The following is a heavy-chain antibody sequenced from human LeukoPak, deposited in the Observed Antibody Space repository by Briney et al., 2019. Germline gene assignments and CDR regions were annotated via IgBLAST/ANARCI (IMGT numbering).Heavy chain of an antibody. D-gene: IGHD1-26*01. J-gene: IGHJ4*02. V-gene: IGHV4-34*01. CDR2: INHSGST. Sequence: SGTLSLTCAVYGGSFSGYYWSWIRQPPGKGLDWIGEINHSGSTNYNPSLKSRVTISVDTSKNQFSLKLSSVTAADTAVYYCASYNRWELRTFDYWGQGTLVTVFS. CDR1: GGSFSGYY. CDR3: ASYNRWELRTFDY.